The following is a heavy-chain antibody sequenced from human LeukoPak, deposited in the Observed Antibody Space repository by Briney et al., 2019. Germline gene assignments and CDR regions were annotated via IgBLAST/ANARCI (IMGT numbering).Heavy chain of an antibody. CDR1: GGSISSSSYY. D-gene: IGHD6-25*01. V-gene: IGHV3-11*04. CDR2: ISSSGSTI. Sequence: LSLTCTVSGGSISSSSYYWGWIRQPPGKGLEWVSYISSSGSTIYYADSVKGRFTISRDNAKNSLYLQMNSLRAEDTSIYYCAREAAGAFYYYYMDVWGKGTTVTISS. J-gene: IGHJ6*03. CDR3: AREAAGAFYYYYMDV.